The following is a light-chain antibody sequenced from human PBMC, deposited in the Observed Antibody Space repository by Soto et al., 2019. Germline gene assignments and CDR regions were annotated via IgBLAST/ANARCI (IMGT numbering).Light chain of an antibody. V-gene: IGKV1-5*01. Sequence: DIQMTQSHSSLSASVGDRVSITFRASQSISSWLAWYQQKPGKAPKLLIFDTFSFESAVPSRCSGSGSGTEFTLVISSLQPDDFATYYCQQYNSYSWTFGQGTKVDIK. CDR1: QSISSW. J-gene: IGKJ1*01. CDR2: DTF. CDR3: QQYNSYSWT.